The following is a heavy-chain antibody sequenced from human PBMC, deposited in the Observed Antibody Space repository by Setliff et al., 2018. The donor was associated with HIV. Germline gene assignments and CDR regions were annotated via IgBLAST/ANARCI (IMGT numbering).Heavy chain of an antibody. CDR2: IYTSGST. D-gene: IGHD3-3*01. CDR1: GGSISSYY. J-gene: IGHJ3*02. CDR3: ARHTRFAADYDFWSGYYEDAFDI. Sequence: SETLSLTCTVSGGSISSYYWSWIRQPPGKGLEWIGYIYTSGSTNYNPSLKSRVTISVDTSKNQFSLKLSSVTAADTAVYYCARHTRFAADYDFWSGYYEDAFDIWGQGTMVTVSS. V-gene: IGHV4-4*09.